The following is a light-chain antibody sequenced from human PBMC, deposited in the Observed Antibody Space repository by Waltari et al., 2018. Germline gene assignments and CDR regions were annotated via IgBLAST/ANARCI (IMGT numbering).Light chain of an antibody. Sequence: DIVVTQSPLSLPVTPGEPASISCRSSQSLLHRNGNNYLDCYLQKPGQSPQLLIYLGSNRASGVPDRFSGSGSGTDFTLRISRVEADDVGVYYCMQSLQTLWTFGQGTKVEIK. CDR1: QSLLHRNGNNY. J-gene: IGKJ1*01. CDR2: LGS. CDR3: MQSLQTLWT. V-gene: IGKV2-28*01.